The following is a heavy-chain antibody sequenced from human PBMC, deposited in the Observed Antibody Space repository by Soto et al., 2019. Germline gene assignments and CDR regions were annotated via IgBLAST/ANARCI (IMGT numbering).Heavy chain of an antibody. V-gene: IGHV1-69*13. CDR2: IIPIFGTA. CDR1: GGTFSSYA. Sequence: SVKVSCKASGGTFSSYAISWVRQAPGQGLEWMGGIIPIFGTANYAQRFQGRVTITADESTSTAYMELSSLRSEDTAVYYCARAGYYYGSGPMRFDPWGQGTLVTVSS. D-gene: IGHD3-10*01. J-gene: IGHJ5*02. CDR3: ARAGYYYGSGPMRFDP.